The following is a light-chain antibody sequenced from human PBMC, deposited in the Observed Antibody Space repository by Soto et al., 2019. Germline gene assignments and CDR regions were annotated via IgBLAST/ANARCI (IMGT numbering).Light chain of an antibody. J-gene: IGKJ3*01. CDR1: QSISSY. CDR2: AAS. CDR3: QQSYRTPL. V-gene: IGKV1-39*01. Sequence: DIHMTQSPSSLSASLGDIVTITCRASQSISSYLNWYQQKPGKAPKLLIYAASNLQSGVPSRFSGSGSGTDFTLSISSLQPEDFATYYCQQSYRTPLFGPGTKVDIK.